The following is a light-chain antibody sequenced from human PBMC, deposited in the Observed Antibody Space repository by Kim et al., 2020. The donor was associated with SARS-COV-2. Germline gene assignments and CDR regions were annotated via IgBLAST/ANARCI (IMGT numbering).Light chain of an antibody. CDR2: ATS. J-gene: IGKJ1*01. CDR3: RQYYSYPRT. V-gene: IGKV1-8*01. CDR1: QGISSY. Sequence: AIRMTQSPSSLSASTGDRVTITCRASQGISSYLAWYQQKPGKAPELLIYATSTLQSGVPSRFSGSGSGTDFTLTISCLQSEDFATYYCRQYYSYPRTVGQGTKVDI.